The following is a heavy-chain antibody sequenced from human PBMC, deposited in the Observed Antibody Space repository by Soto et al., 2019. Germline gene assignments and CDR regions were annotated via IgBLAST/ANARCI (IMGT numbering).Heavy chain of an antibody. CDR1: GGPLSSYD. V-gene: IGHV4-59*01. Sequence: AWETPSPISSVCGGPLSSYDLLWIRTPPGNGLEWIGYIYYSGSTNYNPSLKSRVTISVDTSKNQFSLKLSSVTAADTAVYYCARDRESSGWYEAFDYWGQGTLVTVSS. CDR2: IYYSGST. J-gene: IGHJ4*02. CDR3: ARDRESSGWYEAFDY. D-gene: IGHD6-19*01.